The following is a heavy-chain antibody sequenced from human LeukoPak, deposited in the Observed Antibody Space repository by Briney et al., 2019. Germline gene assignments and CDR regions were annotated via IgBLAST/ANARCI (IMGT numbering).Heavy chain of an antibody. J-gene: IGHJ6*02. D-gene: IGHD3-3*01. Sequence: GGSLRLSCAAAGFTFSSNAMSWVRQPPGKGLEWVSGISGSGGSTYYADSVKGRFTISRDKSKNTLYLQMNSLRVEDTAVYYCAKLESPYNYYGMDVWGQGTKVTVS. CDR3: AKLESPYNYYGMDV. CDR1: GFTFSSNA. CDR2: ISGSGGST. V-gene: IGHV3-23*01.